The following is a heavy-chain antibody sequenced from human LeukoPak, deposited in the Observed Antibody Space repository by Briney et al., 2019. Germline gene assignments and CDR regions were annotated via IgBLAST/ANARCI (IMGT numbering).Heavy chain of an antibody. CDR1: GFTFGSYA. V-gene: IGHV3-23*01. CDR3: AREVEYCFGH. J-gene: IGHJ4*02. Sequence: GGSLRLSCAASGFTFGSYAMSWVRQAPGKGLEWVSGISGSGGSTFYVDSVKGRFTISRDNSKNTLYLQMNSLRAEDTAVYYCAREVEYCFGHWGQGTLVTVSS. CDR2: ISGSGGST.